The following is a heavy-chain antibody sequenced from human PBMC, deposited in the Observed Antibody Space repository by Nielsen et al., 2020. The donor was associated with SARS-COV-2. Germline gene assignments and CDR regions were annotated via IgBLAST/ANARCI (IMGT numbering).Heavy chain of an antibody. CDR3: AREGIFGSSGHYYEDGAFDI. CDR2: IIPIFGTA. J-gene: IGHJ3*02. V-gene: IGHV1-69*13. D-gene: IGHD3-22*01. CDR1: GGTFSSYA. Sequence: SVKVSCKASGGTFSSYAISWVRQAPGQGLEWMGGIIPIFGTANYAQKFQGKVTITADESTSTAYMELSSLRSEDTAVYYCAREGIFGSSGHYYEDGAFDIWGQGTMVTVSS.